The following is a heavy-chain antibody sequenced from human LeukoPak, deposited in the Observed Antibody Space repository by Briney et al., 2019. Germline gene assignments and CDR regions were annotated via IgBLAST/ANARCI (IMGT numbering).Heavy chain of an antibody. CDR1: GYTFTRYY. D-gene: IGHD3-16*01. J-gene: IGHJ6*03. Sequence: ASVKVSCKASGYTFTRYYIHWVRQAPGQGLEWMGMINPSDGATTYAQRFQGRVTMTRDMSTTTVYMDLRSLRSEDTAVYFCEGEQRGWLSGSLGVLFASYYTYYYMDVWGRGTTVTVSS. V-gene: IGHV1-46*01. CDR2: INPSDGAT. CDR3: EGEQRGWLSGSLGVLFASYYTYYYMDV.